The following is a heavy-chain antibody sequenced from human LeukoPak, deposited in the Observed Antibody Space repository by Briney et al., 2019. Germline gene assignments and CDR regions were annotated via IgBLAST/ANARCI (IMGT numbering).Heavy chain of an antibody. CDR3: ARDPAGTSHRGGIDP. Sequence: SETLSLTCTVSGGSISSSGYYWGWIRQPPGMGLEWIGSIYSSGSTNYNPSLKSRVILSIDTPKNQFSLRMSSVTAADTALYYCARDPAGTSHRGGIDPWGQGTLVIVSS. V-gene: IGHV4-39*07. J-gene: IGHJ5*02. D-gene: IGHD2-2*01. CDR2: IYSSGST. CDR1: GGSISSSGYY.